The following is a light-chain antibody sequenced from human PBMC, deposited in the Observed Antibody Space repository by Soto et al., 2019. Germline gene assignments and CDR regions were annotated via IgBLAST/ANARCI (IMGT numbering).Light chain of an antibody. V-gene: IGKV1-27*01. CDR2: AAS. J-gene: IGKJ1*01. Sequence: DIQMTQSPSSLSASVGDRVTITCRASQGISNYLAWYQQKPGKVPKLLIYAASTLQSGVPSRFSGSGSGTDLILTISSLQPEDVATYYSQKYNSAPQTFGQGTKVEIK. CDR1: QGISNY. CDR3: QKYNSAPQT.